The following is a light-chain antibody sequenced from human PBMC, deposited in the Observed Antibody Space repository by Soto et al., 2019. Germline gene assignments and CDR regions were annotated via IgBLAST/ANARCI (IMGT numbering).Light chain of an antibody. CDR2: ATS. J-gene: IGKJ4*01. Sequence: DVQMTQSPLSLSASVGDRVTITCRASQGIAPYLAWFQQKPGKVPRLLIYATSTLQSGVPSRFSGSGSGTDFTLTISSLQPEDVATYYCQKYNSAPLTFGGGTKVDIK. CDR1: QGIAPY. CDR3: QKYNSAPLT. V-gene: IGKV1-27*01.